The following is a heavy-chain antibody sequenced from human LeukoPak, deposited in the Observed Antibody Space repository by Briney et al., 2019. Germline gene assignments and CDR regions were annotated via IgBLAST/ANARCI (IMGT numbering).Heavy chain of an antibody. J-gene: IGHJ4*02. CDR3: ARGLIAVAEPVDY. CDR1: GYTFTGYY. CDR2: INPNSGGT. V-gene: IGHV1-2*02. D-gene: IGHD6-19*01. Sequence: ASVKVSCKASGYTFTGYYMDWVRQAPGQGLEWMGWINPNSGGTNYAQKFQGRVTMTRDTSISTAYMELSRLRSDDTAVYYCARGLIAVAEPVDYWGQGTLVTVSS.